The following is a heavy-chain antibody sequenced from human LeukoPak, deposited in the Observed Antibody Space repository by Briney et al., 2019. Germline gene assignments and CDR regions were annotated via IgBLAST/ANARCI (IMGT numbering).Heavy chain of an antibody. V-gene: IGHV5-10-1*01. D-gene: IGHD5-24*01. J-gene: IGHJ5*02. CDR3: ARQRGANWFDP. Sequence: GESLKISCKGSGYTFTTYWINWVRQMPGKGLEWMGRIDPSDSYTKYSPSFEGHVTISADKSISTAYLQWSSLKASDTAMYYCARQRGANWFDPWGPGTLVTVSS. CDR2: IDPSDSYT. CDR1: GYTFTTYW.